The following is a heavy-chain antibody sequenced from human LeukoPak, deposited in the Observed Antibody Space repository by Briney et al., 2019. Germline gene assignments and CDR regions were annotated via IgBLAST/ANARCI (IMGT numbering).Heavy chain of an antibody. CDR3: ARGTYCSGGSCYFDY. CDR2: ISSSSSYT. J-gene: IGHJ4*02. Sequence: PGGSLRLSCAASGFTFSDYYMSWIRQAPGKGLEWVSYISSSSSYTNYADSVKGRFTTSRDNAKNSLYLQMNSLRAEDTAVYYCARGTYCSGGSCYFDYWGQGTLVTVSS. CDR1: GFTFSDYY. D-gene: IGHD2-15*01. V-gene: IGHV3-11*06.